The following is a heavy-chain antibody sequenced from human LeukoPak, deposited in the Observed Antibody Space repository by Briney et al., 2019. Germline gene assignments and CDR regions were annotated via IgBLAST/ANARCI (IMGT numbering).Heavy chain of an antibody. CDR1: GGSFSGYY. CDR3: ARGIVLVPAAKEYFDL. J-gene: IGHJ2*01. CDR2: INHSGST. D-gene: IGHD2-2*01. Sequence: KPSETLSLTCAVYGGSFSGYYLSWIRPPPGKGLEWIGEINHSGSTNYNPSLKSRVTISVDTSKNQFSLKLSSVTAADTSVYYCARGIVLVPAAKEYFDLWGRGTLVTVSS. V-gene: IGHV4-34*01.